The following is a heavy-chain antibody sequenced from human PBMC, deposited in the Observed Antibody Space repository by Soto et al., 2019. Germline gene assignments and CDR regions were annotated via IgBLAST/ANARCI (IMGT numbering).Heavy chain of an antibody. CDR2: IYYSGST. J-gene: IGHJ6*02. V-gene: IGHV4-59*01. CDR1: GGSISSYY. D-gene: IGHD3-3*01. Sequence: ASETLSLTCTVSGGSISSYYWSWIRQPPGKGLEWIGYIYYSGSTNYNPSLKSRVTISVDTSKNQFSLKLSSVTAADTAVYYCARDFVTIFGVASGGMDVWGQGTTVTVSS. CDR3: ARDFVTIFGVASGGMDV.